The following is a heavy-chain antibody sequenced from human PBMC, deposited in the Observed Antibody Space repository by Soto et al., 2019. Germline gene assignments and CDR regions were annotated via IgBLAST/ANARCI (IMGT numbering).Heavy chain of an antibody. CDR2: ISYDGSNK. CDR1: GFTFSSYA. V-gene: IGHV3-30*14. D-gene: IGHD6-19*01. CDR3: SRVRDSSGWWGYFDY. J-gene: IGHJ4*02. Sequence: QVQLVESGGGVVQPGRSLRLSCAASGFTFSSYAMHWVRQAPGKGLEWVAVISYDGSNKYYADSVKGRFTISRDNCKNALYLQMNSLRAEDTAVYYFSRVRDSSGWWGYFDYWGQGTLVTVSS.